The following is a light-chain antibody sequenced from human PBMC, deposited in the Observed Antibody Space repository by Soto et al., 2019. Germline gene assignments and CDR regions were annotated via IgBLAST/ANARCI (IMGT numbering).Light chain of an antibody. CDR2: KAS. V-gene: IGKV1-5*03. Sequence: QITQSPSTLSGSVGDIVTITCRASQTISSWLAWYQQKQGKAPRLLIYKASTLKSGVPSRFRGSGSGTELTITISSLKPEGFATYYCQQLKSYPITFGQGTRLEIK. J-gene: IGKJ5*01. CDR3: QQLKSYPIT. CDR1: QTISSW.